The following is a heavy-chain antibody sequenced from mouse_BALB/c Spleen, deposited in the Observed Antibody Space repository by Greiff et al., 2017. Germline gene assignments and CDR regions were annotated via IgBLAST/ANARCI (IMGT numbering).Heavy chain of an antibody. CDR3: ARREGNYEDFDY. CDR1: GYSITSGYY. CDR2: ISYDGSN. V-gene: IGHV3-6*02. D-gene: IGHD2-1*01. Sequence: EVQLQQSGPGLVKPSQSLSLTCSVTGYSITSGYYWHWIRQFPGNKLEWMGYISYDGSNNYNPSLKNRISITRDTSKNQFFLKLNSVTTEDTATYYCARREGNYEDFDYWGQGTTLTVSS. J-gene: IGHJ2*01.